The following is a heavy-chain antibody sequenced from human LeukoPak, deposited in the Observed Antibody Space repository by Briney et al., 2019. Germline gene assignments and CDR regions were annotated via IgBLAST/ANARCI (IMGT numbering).Heavy chain of an antibody. V-gene: IGHV4-34*01. J-gene: IGHJ4*02. CDR2: INHSGST. D-gene: IGHD3-10*01. Sequence: SESLSLTCAVYGESFSGYYWSWMRQPPGKGLEWIGEINHSGSTNYNPSLKSRVTISVDTSKNQFSLKLSSVTAADTAAYYCARGLGGSGKWGQETLVTVSS. CDR1: GESFSGYY. CDR3: ARGLGGSGK.